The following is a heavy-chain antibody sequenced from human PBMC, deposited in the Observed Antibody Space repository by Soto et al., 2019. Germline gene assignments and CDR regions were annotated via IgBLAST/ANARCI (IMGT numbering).Heavy chain of an antibody. Sequence: QITLKESGPTLVKPTQTLTLTCTFSGFSLSASGVGVGWIRQPPGKALEWLALIYWDDDKRYSPSLKSRLTITKDTSKNQVVLTMTNMGPEDTATYYCAHTLYRCSGNSRYTPPDYWGQGTLVTVSS. V-gene: IGHV2-5*02. CDR2: IYWDDDK. D-gene: IGHD2-15*01. CDR3: AHTLYRCSGNSRYTPPDY. CDR1: GFSLSASGVG. J-gene: IGHJ4*02.